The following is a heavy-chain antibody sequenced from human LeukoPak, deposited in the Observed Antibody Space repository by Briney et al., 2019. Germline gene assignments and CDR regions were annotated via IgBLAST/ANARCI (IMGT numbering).Heavy chain of an antibody. V-gene: IGHV1-46*01. CDR1: GYSFISFY. CDR3: ARHSLIGTTPFDY. Sequence: ASVKVSCTASGYSFISFYIHWVRQAPGQGLEWMGVINPSGGSTAYAQQFQGRVTMTRDTSTSTVYMELSSLTSEDTAVYYCARHSLIGTTPFDYWGQGTLVTVSS. J-gene: IGHJ4*02. CDR2: INPSGGST. D-gene: IGHD1-20*01.